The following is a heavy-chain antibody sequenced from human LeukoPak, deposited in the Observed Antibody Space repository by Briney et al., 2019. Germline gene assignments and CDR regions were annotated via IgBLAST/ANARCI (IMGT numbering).Heavy chain of an antibody. D-gene: IGHD3-10*01. Sequence: GGSLRLSCAASGFTFSSYGMHWVRQAPGKGLEWVAFIRYDGSNKYYADSVKGRFTISRDNSKNTLYLQMNSLRAEDTAVYYCAKDGPDYGSGSYLFDPWGQGTLVTVSS. J-gene: IGHJ5*02. CDR1: GFTFSSYG. CDR2: IRYDGSNK. V-gene: IGHV3-30*02. CDR3: AKDGPDYGSGSYLFDP.